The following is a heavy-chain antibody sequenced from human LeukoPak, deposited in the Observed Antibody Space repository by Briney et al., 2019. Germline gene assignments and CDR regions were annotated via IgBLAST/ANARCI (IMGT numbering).Heavy chain of an antibody. CDR2: IYYSGST. D-gene: IGHD4-17*01. CDR1: GGSISSSSYY. Sequence: SETLSLTCTVSGGSISSSSYYWGWIRQPPGKGLEWIGSIYYSGSTYYNPSLKSRVTISVDTSKNQFSLKLSSVTAADTAVYYCARRTTVTRDPFDYWGQGTLVTVSS. CDR3: ARRTTVTRDPFDY. V-gene: IGHV4-39*01. J-gene: IGHJ4*02.